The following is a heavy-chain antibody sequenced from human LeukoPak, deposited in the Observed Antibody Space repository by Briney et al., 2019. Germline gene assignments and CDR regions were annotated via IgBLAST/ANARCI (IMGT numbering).Heavy chain of an antibody. V-gene: IGHV3-23*01. CDR1: GFTFSNSG. CDR2: ISGDGDIT. Sequence: GVLRLSCAASGFTFSNSGIAWVRQAPGKGLEWVSFISGDGDITYYADSVKGRFTISRDNSKNTLYLQMNSLRAEDTAVCYCARESESYDSSGSTFDYWGQGTLVTVSS. J-gene: IGHJ4*02. D-gene: IGHD3-22*01. CDR3: ARESESYDSSGSTFDY.